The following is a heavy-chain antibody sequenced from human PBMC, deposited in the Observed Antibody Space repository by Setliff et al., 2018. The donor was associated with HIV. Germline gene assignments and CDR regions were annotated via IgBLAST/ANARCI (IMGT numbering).Heavy chain of an antibody. J-gene: IGHJ4*02. Sequence: SETLSLTCTVSGGSISSSSYSWGWVRQPPGKGLEWIGSMYYSGSTYYTPSLKSRLTISLDTSKNQFSLRMRSVTAADTAVYYCARVFVDTAVLRVLEYYFDSWGRGTLVTV. CDR3: ARVFVDTAVLRVLEYYFDS. CDR1: GGSISSSSYS. CDR2: MYYSGST. D-gene: IGHD5-18*01. V-gene: IGHV4-39*07.